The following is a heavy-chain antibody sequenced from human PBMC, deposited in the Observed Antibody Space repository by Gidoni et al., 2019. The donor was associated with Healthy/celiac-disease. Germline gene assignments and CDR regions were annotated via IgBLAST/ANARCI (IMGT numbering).Heavy chain of an antibody. J-gene: IGHJ4*02. D-gene: IGHD6-13*01. Sequence: EVQLLDSGGGLVQPGGSLESPGQAPGSTFSSYVMNWARQTPGKGLEWVSGISGSGGGTYYADSVKVRFTISRDNSKNTLYLQMSSLRAEDTAVYYCAKALGGYSSSWFDYWGQGTLVTVSS. V-gene: IGHV3-23*01. CDR2: ISGSGGGT. CDR3: AKALGGYSSSWFDY. CDR1: GSTFSSYV.